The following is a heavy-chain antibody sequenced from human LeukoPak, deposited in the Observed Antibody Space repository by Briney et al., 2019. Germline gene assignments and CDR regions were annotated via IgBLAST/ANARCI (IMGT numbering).Heavy chain of an antibody. CDR3: ARGDFAATTSSYYYYYMDV. V-gene: IGHV4-34*01. CDR1: GGSFSGYY. Sequence: SETLSLTCAVYGGSFSGYYWSWIRQSPGKGLEWIGEINHSGSTNYNPSLKSRVTISVDTSKNQFSLKLSSVTAADTAVYYRARGDFAATTSSYYYYYMDVWGKGTTVTVSS. CDR2: INHSGST. D-gene: IGHD5-12*01. J-gene: IGHJ6*03.